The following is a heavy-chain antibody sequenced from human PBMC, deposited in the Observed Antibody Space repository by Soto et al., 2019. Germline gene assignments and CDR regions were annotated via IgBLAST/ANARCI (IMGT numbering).Heavy chain of an antibody. V-gene: IGHV1-18*01. D-gene: IGHD6-13*01. J-gene: IGHJ4*02. CDR2: ISAYNGNT. Sequence: QVQLVQSGAEVKKPGASVKVSCKASGYTFTSYGISWVRQAPGQGLEWMGWISAYNGNTNYAQKLQGRVTMTTATSTSTAYTELRSLRSDDTAVYYCARIRPVYSSIRYYFDYWGQGTLVTVSS. CDR1: GYTFTSYG. CDR3: ARIRPVYSSIRYYFDY.